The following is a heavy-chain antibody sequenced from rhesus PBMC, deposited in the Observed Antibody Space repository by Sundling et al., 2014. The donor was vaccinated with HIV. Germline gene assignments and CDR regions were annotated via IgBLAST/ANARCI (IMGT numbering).Heavy chain of an antibody. CDR3: ARTYSWSQRLDS. CDR2: ISGGGGGT. V-gene: IGHV4-106*01. J-gene: IGHJ6*01. D-gene: IGHD1-1-1*01. CDR1: GGPISGGYY. Sequence: QVQLQESGPGLVKPSETLSLTCAVSGGPISGGYYWSWIRQSPGKGLEWIGFISGGGGGTNYNPSLNSRVTISTDTSKNQFSLKLSSVTAADTAVYYCARTYSWSQRLDSWGQGVVVTVSS.